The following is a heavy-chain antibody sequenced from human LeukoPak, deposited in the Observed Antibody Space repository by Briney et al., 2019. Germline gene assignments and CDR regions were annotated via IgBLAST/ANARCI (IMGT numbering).Heavy chain of an antibody. CDR2: ISYSGHT. V-gene: IGHV4-59*01. D-gene: IGHD2-21*02. CDR3: ARGGVVVTDIFHLDS. Sequence: SETLSLTCTVSGGSITNYYWSWIRQSPGKGLEWIAYISYSGHTNFNPSLKSRVTISVDMSKNQFSLNLSSVTAADTAVYYCARGGVVVTDIFHLDSWGQGNLVIVSS. CDR1: GGSITNYY. J-gene: IGHJ4*02.